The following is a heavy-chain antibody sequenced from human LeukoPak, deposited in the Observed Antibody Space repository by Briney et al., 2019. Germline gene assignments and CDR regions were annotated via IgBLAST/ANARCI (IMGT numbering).Heavy chain of an antibody. CDR1: GFAFNTAW. CDR3: AADWPGRFYPFDH. CDR2: VKSKADGETT. J-gene: IGHJ4*02. D-gene: IGHD2/OR15-2a*01. V-gene: IGHV3-15*01. Sequence: PGGSLRLSCVASGFAFNTAWMTWVRQAPGKGLEWVGRVKSKADGETTHCSAPVKGRFIISRDDSKNMLYLQMNTLKTEDTAVYYCAADWPGRFYPFDHWGQGTLVTVSS.